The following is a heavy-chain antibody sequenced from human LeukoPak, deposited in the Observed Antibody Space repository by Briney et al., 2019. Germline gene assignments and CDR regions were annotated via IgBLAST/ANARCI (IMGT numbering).Heavy chain of an antibody. Sequence: SETLSLTCTVSDGSMNSITYYWGWIRQPPGKGLEWIGSIYYSGSTYYNPSLKSRVTISVDTSKNQFSLKLSSVTAADTAVYYCAKKDYYDSSGSAFDIWGQGTMVTVSS. D-gene: IGHD3-22*01. J-gene: IGHJ3*02. V-gene: IGHV4-39*07. CDR1: DGSMNSITYY. CDR2: IYYSGST. CDR3: AKKDYYDSSGSAFDI.